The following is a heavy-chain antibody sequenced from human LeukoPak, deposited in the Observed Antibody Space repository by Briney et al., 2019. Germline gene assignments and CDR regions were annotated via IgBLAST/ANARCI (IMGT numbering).Heavy chain of an antibody. Sequence: PSETLSLTCTVSGGSISSYYWSWIRQPPGKGLEWIGYIYYSGSTNYNPSLKSRVTISVDTSKNQFSLKLSSVTAADTAVYYRARSLVAAGMMDVWGQGTTVTVSS. CDR3: ARSLVAAGMMDV. CDR1: GGSISSYY. J-gene: IGHJ6*02. D-gene: IGHD6-13*01. V-gene: IGHV4-59*01. CDR2: IYYSGST.